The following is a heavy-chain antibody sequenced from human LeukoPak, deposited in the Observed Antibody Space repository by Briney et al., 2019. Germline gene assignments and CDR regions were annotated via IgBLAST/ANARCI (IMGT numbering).Heavy chain of an antibody. J-gene: IGHJ6*03. CDR3: ARGPLYYDILTGYSDGYYYMDV. V-gene: IGHV1-69*01. D-gene: IGHD3-9*01. CDR2: IIPIFGTA. Sequence: SVKVSCKASGGTFSSYAISWVRQAPGQGLEWMGGIIPIFGTANYAQKFQGRVTITADESTGTAYMELSSLRSEDTAVYYCARGPLYYDILTGYSDGYYYMDVWGKGTTVTVSS. CDR1: GGTFSSYA.